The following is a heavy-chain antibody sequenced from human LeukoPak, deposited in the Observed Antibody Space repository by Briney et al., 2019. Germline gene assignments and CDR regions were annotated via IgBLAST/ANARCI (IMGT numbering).Heavy chain of an antibody. D-gene: IGHD6-13*01. V-gene: IGHV3-53*01. J-gene: IGHJ6*03. Sequence: GGSLRLSCAASGITVSSNYMSWVRQAPGKGLEWVSVIYSGGSTYYADSVKGRFTISRDNSKNTLYLQMNSLRAEDTAVYYCVRWYSSSWYRYYYYMDVWGKGTTVTVSS. CDR1: GITVSSNY. CDR2: IYSGGST. CDR3: VRWYSSSWYRYYYYMDV.